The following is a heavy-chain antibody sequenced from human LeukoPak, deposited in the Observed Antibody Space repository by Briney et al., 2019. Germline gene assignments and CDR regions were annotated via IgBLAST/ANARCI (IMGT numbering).Heavy chain of an antibody. J-gene: IGHJ6*02. CDR2: FDPEDGET. V-gene: IGHV1-24*01. CDR3: AVWLTTGGYYGMDV. CDR1: GYTLTELS. Sequence: ASVKVSCKVSGYTLTELSLHWVRQAPGKGLEWMGRFDPEDGETIYARKFQGRVTMTEDTSTDTAYMELSSLRSEDTAVYFCAVWLTTGGYYGMDVWGQGTTVTVSS. D-gene: IGHD3-16*01.